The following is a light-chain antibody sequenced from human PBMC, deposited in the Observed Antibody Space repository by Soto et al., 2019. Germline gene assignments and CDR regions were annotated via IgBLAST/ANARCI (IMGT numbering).Light chain of an antibody. CDR3: VLYMGSGIPPV. V-gene: IGLV8-61*01. Sequence: QTVVTQEPSFSVSPGGTVTLTCGLSSGSVSTNYYPSWYQQTPGQSPRTLIYSTDIRSSGVPDRFSGSILGNKAALTITGAQADDESGYFCVLYMGSGIPPVFGGGTKLPS. J-gene: IGLJ3*02. CDR2: STD. CDR1: SGSVSTNYY.